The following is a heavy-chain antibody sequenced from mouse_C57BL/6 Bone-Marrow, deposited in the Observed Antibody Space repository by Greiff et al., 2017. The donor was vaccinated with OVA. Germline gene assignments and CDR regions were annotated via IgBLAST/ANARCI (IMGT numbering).Heavy chain of an antibody. CDR3: ARYRGWDYGRSYYAMDY. D-gene: IGHD1-1*01. CDR1: GYTFTSYW. CDR2: IYPGSGST. V-gene: IGHV1-55*01. Sequence: QVQLQQPGAELVKPGASVKMSCKASGYTFTSYWITWVKQRPGQGLEWIGDIYPGSGSTNYNEKFKSKATLTVDTSSSTAYMQLSSLTSEDSAVYYCARYRGWDYGRSYYAMDYWGQGTSVTVSS. J-gene: IGHJ4*01.